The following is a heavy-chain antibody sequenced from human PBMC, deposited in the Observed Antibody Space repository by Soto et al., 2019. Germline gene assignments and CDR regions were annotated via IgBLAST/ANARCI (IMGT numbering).Heavy chain of an antibody. CDR3: GKVLVGATGHTDSDS. CDR1: GGSIYRSGYY. J-gene: IGHJ4*02. Sequence: SETLSLTCTVSGGSIYRSGYYWGWIRQPPGRGLEWVGNIDYNGVTYSNPSLKSRVTISRDTSKNQFSLKLTSVTAADTALYYCGKVLVGATGHTDSDSWGPGTLVTVSS. V-gene: IGHV4-39*01. CDR2: IDYNGVT. D-gene: IGHD2-15*01.